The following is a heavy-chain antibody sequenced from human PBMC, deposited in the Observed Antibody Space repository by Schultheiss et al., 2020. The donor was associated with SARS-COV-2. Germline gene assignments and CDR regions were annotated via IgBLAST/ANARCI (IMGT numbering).Heavy chain of an antibody. V-gene: IGHV4-61*01. D-gene: IGHD2-2*01. J-gene: IGHJ6*02. CDR1: GYSISSGYY. CDR3: ARDIVVPAAGYGMDV. Sequence: SETLSLTCAVSGYSISSGYYWGWIRQPPGKGLEWIGYIYYSGSTNYNPSLKSRVTISVDTSKNQFSLKLSSVTAADTAVYYCARDIVVPAAGYGMDVWGQGTTVTVSS. CDR2: IYYSGST.